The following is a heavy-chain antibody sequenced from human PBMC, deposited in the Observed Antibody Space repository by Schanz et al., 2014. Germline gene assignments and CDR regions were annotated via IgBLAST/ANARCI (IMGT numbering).Heavy chain of an antibody. J-gene: IGHJ4*02. CDR2: ISGTTTYT. V-gene: IGHV3-21*05. CDR3: AKDPSHGDYDYYFDY. D-gene: IGHD3-22*01. CDR1: GFTLSSYA. Sequence: VQLVESGGGVVQPGRSLRLSCAAYGFTLSSYAMHWVRQAPGKGLEWVSYISGTTTYTNYADSVKGRFTISRDNAKNSLYLQMNSLRAEDTAVYYCAKDPSHGDYDYYFDYWGQGTLVTVSS.